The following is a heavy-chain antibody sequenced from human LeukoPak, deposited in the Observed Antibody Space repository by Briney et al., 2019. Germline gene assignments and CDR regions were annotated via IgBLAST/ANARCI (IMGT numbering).Heavy chain of an antibody. V-gene: IGHV3-21*01. J-gene: IGHJ4*02. CDR2: INSSSRYI. CDR1: GFTISSYS. CDR3: ARVNPANLVQGASGDY. D-gene: IGHD3-10*01. Sequence: GTLTLSCAASGFTISSYSRNWLRQAPGKGLEWVSSINSSSRYIYYADSVNGRFTTSRDNAKNEVYLQMNSLRAEDTAVYYCARVNPANLVQGASGDYWGQGTLVTVSS.